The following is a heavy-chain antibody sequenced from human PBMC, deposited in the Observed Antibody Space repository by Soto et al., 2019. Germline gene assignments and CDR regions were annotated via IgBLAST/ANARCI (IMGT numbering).Heavy chain of an antibody. V-gene: IGHV3-23*01. CDR1: GFTFSSYA. Sequence: VGSLRLSCAASGFTFSSYAMSWVRQAPGKGLEWVSAISGSGGSTYYADSVKGRFTISRDNSKNTLYLQMNSLRAEDTAVYYCAKGQYYYDSSGYYYNYWGQGTLVTVSS. D-gene: IGHD3-22*01. CDR2: ISGSGGST. J-gene: IGHJ4*02. CDR3: AKGQYYYDSSGYYYNY.